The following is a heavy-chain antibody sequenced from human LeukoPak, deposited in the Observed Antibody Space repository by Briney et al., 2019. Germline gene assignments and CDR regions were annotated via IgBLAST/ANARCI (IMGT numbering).Heavy chain of an antibody. Sequence: PSGTLSLTCGVSGGSITNTNYWTWVRQPPGKGLEWIGEVNLQGSTNYNPSLMGRVAISVDKSENHISLQLTSVTAAGTAVYYCAREGGPYRPLDYSGQGTLVTVSS. J-gene: IGHJ4*02. CDR3: AREGGPYRPLDY. CDR2: VNLQGST. V-gene: IGHV4-4*02. CDR1: GGSITNTNY.